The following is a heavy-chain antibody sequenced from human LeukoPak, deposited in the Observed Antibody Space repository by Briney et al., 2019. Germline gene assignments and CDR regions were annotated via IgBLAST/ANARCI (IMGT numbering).Heavy chain of an antibody. CDR2: INSEGTST. V-gene: IGHV3-74*01. CDR1: GFTFSSYW. D-gene: IGHD2-8*01. Sequence: GGSLRLSCAASGFTFSSYWMHWVRQGPGKGLVWVSRINSEGTSTSYADSVKGRFTISRDNAKNTVYLQMNSLKAEDMGVYYCATSRTFDYWGQGTLVTVSS. CDR3: ATSRTFDY. J-gene: IGHJ4*02.